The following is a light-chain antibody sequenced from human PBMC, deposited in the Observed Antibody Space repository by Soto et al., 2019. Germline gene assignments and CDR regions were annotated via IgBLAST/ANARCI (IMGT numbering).Light chain of an antibody. Sequence: EIVLTQSPATLSLSPGERATLSCRASQSVSSYLAWYQQKPGQAPRLLIYDASNTATGIPARFSGSGSGTKVSLPISSLEPEDVAVYYCQQRSNCPLTFGGGTKVEIK. CDR2: DAS. CDR3: QQRSNCPLT. J-gene: IGKJ4*01. CDR1: QSVSSY. V-gene: IGKV3-11*01.